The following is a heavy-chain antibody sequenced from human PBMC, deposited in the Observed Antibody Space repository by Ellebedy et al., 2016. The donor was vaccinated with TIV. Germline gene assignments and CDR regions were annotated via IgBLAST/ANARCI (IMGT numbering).Heavy chain of an antibody. Sequence: GESLKISXAASGFTFSSYGMHWVRQAPGRGLEWVAVISYDGSNKYYADSVKGRFTISRDNSKNTLYLQMNSLRAEDTAVYYCAKDQDLASSSSSPDVWGQGTTVTVSS. CDR3: AKDQDLASSSSSPDV. CDR2: ISYDGSNK. J-gene: IGHJ6*02. V-gene: IGHV3-30*18. CDR1: GFTFSSYG. D-gene: IGHD6-6*01.